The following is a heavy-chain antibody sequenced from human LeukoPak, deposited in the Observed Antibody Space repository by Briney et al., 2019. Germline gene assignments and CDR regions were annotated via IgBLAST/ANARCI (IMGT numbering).Heavy chain of an antibody. J-gene: IGHJ4*02. CDR2: IRSKAYGGTT. D-gene: IGHD3-3*01. CDR3: SRLSGYDFWSGYFHVLDY. V-gene: IGHV3-49*04. Sequence: GGSLRLSCSASGFTFGDYAMTWVRQAPGKGLEWVGFIRSKAYGGTTEYAASVKGRFTISRYDSRSIAYVQMNSLKTGDTAVYYCSRLSGYDFWSGYFHVLDYWGQGSLVTVSS. CDR1: GFTFGDYA.